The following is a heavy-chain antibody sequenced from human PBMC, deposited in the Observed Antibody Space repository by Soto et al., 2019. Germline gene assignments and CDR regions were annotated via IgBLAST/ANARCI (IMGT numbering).Heavy chain of an antibody. Sequence: GGSLRLSCAASGFTFSSYSMNWVRQAPGKGLEWVSSISSSSSYIYYADSVKGRFAISRDNAKNSLYLQMNSLRAEDTAVYYCARFEDTAMVTDYYYGMDVWGQGTTVTVSS. CDR1: GFTFSSYS. CDR2: ISSSSSYI. J-gene: IGHJ6*02. V-gene: IGHV3-21*01. CDR3: ARFEDTAMVTDYYYGMDV. D-gene: IGHD5-18*01.